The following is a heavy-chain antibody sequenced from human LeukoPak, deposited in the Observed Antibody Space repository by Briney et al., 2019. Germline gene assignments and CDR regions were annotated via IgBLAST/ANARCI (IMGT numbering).Heavy chain of an antibody. J-gene: IGHJ6*04. Sequence: SVKVSCKASGGTFSSYAISWVRQAPGQGLEWMGRIIPIFGTANYAQKFQGRVTITADKSTSTAYMELSSLRSEDTAVYYCARGDWRYYDILTGYKAYYYYGMDVWGKGTTVTVSS. D-gene: IGHD3-9*01. CDR3: ARGDWRYYDILTGYKAYYYYGMDV. CDR2: IIPIFGTA. CDR1: GGTFSSYA. V-gene: IGHV1-69*06.